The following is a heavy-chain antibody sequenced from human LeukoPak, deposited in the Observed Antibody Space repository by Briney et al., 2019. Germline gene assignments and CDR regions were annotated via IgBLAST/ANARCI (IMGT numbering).Heavy chain of an antibody. Sequence: PGGSLRLSCAASGFTFDDYGKSWVRQAPGKGLEWVSGINWNGGSTGYADSVKGRFTISRDNAKNSLYLQRNSLRAEDTALYYCARGPRGYSYGYDYWGQGTLVTVSS. D-gene: IGHD5-18*01. CDR1: GFTFDDYG. CDR3: ARGPRGYSYGYDY. CDR2: INWNGGST. V-gene: IGHV3-20*04. J-gene: IGHJ4*02.